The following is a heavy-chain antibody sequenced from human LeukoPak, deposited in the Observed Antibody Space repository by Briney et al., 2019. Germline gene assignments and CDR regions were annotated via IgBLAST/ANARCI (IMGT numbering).Heavy chain of an antibody. V-gene: IGHV3-53*01. D-gene: IGHD6-6*01. J-gene: IGHJ5*02. CDR2: IYGGGNT. CDR1: GFSVSSNY. Sequence: GGSLRLSCAASGFSVSSNYMTWVRQAPGKGLECVSVIYGGGNTYYADSVGGRFTISRDNSKNTLYLQMNSLRAEDTALYYCVKASSSSPQYNWFDAWGQGTLVTVSS. CDR3: VKASSSSPQYNWFDA.